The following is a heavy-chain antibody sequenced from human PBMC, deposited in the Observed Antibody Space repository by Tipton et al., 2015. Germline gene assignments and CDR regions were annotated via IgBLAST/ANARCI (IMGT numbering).Heavy chain of an antibody. CDR3: ARDQCPSGGCYSGIVWFDP. D-gene: IGHD2-15*01. CDR2: LVPLLRVP. Sequence: QSGAEVKKPGSSVKVSCKASGGYFRRDGISWVRQAPGQGPEWVGGLVPLLRVPNYTQKFQNRVTITADESSSTTYMELSSLTPDDTAIYYCARDQCPSGGCYSGIVWFDPWGQGTLVTVSS. CDR1: GGYFRRDG. J-gene: IGHJ5*02. V-gene: IGHV1-69*01.